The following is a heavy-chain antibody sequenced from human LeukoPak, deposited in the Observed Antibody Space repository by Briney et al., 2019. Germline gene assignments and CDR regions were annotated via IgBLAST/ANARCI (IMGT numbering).Heavy chain of an antibody. V-gene: IGHV3-21*01. D-gene: IGHD4-17*01. CDR1: GFTFSSYS. J-gene: IGHJ4*02. Sequence: GGSLRLSCSASGFTFSSYSMNWVRQAPGKGLEWVSSISSSSSYIYYADSVKGRFTISRDNAKNSLYLQMNSLRAEDTAVYYCARDPHDYGLGYWGQGTLATVSS. CDR3: ARDPHDYGLGY. CDR2: ISSSSSYI.